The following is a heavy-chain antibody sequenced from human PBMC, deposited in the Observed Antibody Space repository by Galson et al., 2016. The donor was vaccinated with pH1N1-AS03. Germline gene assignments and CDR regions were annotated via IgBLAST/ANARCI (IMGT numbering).Heavy chain of an antibody. V-gene: IGHV1-8*01. D-gene: IGHD3-10*01. Sequence: SVQVSCKASGYTFTSNDINWVRQATGQGLEWMGWMNPNTGITGYAQKFQGRATMTRDISIITAYMELSSLRSEDTAAYFCARGVSAGVDFWGQGTLVTVSS. CDR2: MNPNTGIT. CDR1: GYTFTSND. CDR3: ARGVSAGVDF. J-gene: IGHJ4*02.